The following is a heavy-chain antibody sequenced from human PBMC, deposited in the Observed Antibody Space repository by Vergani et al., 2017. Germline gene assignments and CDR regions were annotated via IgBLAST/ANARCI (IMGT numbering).Heavy chain of an antibody. D-gene: IGHD6-13*01. Sequence: QVQLVQSGAEVKKPGASVKVSCKASGYTFTSYDINWVRQATGQGLEWMGWMKPNSGNTGYAQKVQGRVTMTRNTSISTAYMELSSLRSEDTAVYYCARGSRKRAAAGIYYYMDVWGKGTTVTVSS. V-gene: IGHV1-8*01. CDR1: GYTFTSYD. J-gene: IGHJ6*03. CDR3: ARGSRKRAAAGIYYYMDV. CDR2: MKPNSGNT.